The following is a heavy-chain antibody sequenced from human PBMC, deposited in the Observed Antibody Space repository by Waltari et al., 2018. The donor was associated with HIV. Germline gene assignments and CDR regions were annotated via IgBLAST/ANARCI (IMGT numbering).Heavy chain of an antibody. CDR2: IYPGDSDT. Sequence: EVQLVQSGAEVKKPGESLKISCKGSGYSFTSYWIGWVRQMPGKGLEWVGVIYPGDSDTRYSPSFQGQVTISVDKAISTAYLQWSSLKASDTVMYYFARHRYCSGGSCYSSDYWGQGTLVTVSS. D-gene: IGHD2-15*01. CDR1: GYSFTSYW. V-gene: IGHV5-51*01. CDR3: ARHRYCSGGSCYSSDY. J-gene: IGHJ4*02.